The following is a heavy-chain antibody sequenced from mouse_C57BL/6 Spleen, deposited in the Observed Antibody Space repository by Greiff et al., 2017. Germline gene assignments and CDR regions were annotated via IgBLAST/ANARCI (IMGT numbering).Heavy chain of an antibody. V-gene: IGHV1-64*01. D-gene: IGHD1-1*01. CDR3: ARGDTVVVPYAMDY. Sequence: QVQLQQPGAELVKPGASVKLSCKASGYTFTSYWMHWVKQRPGQGLEWIGMIHPNSGSTNYNEKFKSKATLTVDKSSSTAYMQLSSLTSEDSAVYYGARGDTVVVPYAMDYWGQGTSVTVSS. CDR1: GYTFTSYW. J-gene: IGHJ4*01. CDR2: IHPNSGST.